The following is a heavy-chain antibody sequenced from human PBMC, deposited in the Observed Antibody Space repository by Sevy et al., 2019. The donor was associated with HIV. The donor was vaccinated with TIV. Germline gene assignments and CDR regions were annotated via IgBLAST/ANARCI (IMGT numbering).Heavy chain of an antibody. J-gene: IGHJ5*02. CDR2: MYNTGST. CDR3: ARYYYDSSGAGSWFDL. CDR1: RASISNYS. V-gene: IGHV4-59*01. D-gene: IGHD3-22*01. Sequence: SETLSLTCTVSRASISNYSWTWIRQPLGKGLEWIGYMYNTGSTNYNPSLKSRVTMSVETSKSQFSLKLTSVTAADTAFYYCARYYYDSSGAGSWFDLWGQGILVTVSS.